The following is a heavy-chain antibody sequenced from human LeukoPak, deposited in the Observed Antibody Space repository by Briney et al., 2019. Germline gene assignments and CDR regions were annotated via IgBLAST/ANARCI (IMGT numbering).Heavy chain of an antibody. Sequence: SETLSLTCAVYGGSFSGYYWSWIRQPPGKGLEWIGEINHSGSTNHNPSLKSRVTISVDTSKNQFSLKLSSVTAADTAVYYCARLHIVVVVDWSQGTLVTVSS. CDR2: INHSGST. CDR3: ARLHIVVVVD. D-gene: IGHD2-15*01. V-gene: IGHV4-34*01. CDR1: GGSFSGYY. J-gene: IGHJ4*02.